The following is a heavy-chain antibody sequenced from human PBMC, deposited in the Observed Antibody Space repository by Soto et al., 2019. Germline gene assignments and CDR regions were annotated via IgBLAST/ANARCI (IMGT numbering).Heavy chain of an antibody. CDR1: GYTFTSYA. J-gene: IGHJ3*02. CDR3: ARGRGSGWYDAFDI. Sequence: ASVKVSCKASGYTFTSYAMHWVRQAPGQRLEWMGWINAGNGNTKYSQKYQGRVTITRDTSASTAYMELSSLRSEDTAVYYCARGRGSGWYDAFDIWGQGTMVTVSS. V-gene: IGHV1-3*01. D-gene: IGHD6-19*01. CDR2: INAGNGNT.